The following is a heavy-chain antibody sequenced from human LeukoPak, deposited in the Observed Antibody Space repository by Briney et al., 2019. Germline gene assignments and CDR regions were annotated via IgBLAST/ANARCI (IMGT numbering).Heavy chain of an antibody. CDR2: ISGSGGST. V-gene: IGHV3-23*01. D-gene: IGHD3-10*01. CDR3: AKDVSRTSVFLFDY. CDR1: GFTFSSYA. J-gene: IGHJ4*02. Sequence: PGGSLSLSFAASGFTFSSYAMSWVRQAPGKGLEWVSAISGSGGSTYYADSVKGRFAISRDNSKNTLYLQMNSLRAEDTAVYYCAKDVSRTSVFLFDYWGQGTLVTVSS.